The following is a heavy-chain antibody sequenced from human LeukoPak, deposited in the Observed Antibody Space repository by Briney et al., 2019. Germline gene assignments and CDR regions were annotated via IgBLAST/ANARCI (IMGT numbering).Heavy chain of an antibody. CDR3: ARGLRIRLRRGGNWFDP. J-gene: IGHJ5*02. CDR1: GITFSSYS. D-gene: IGHD3-16*01. CDR2: ISSSGSTK. Sequence: GGSLRLSCGASGITFSSYSMNWVRQAPGKGLEWVSYISSSGSTKYYADSVKGRFTISRDNARNSLYLQMNSLRAEDTAVYFCARGLRIRLRRGGNWFDPWGQGTLVTVSS. V-gene: IGHV3-48*01.